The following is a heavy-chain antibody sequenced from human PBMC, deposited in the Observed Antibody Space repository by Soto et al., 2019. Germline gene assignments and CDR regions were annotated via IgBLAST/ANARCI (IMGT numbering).Heavy chain of an antibody. CDR2: IKRKIDGETT. Sequence: EVQLVESGGGLVKPGGSLRLSCAASGFSFSNAWMNWVRQAPGKGLEWVGRIKRKIDGETTDYAAPVKGRFTISRDDSKNTLSLQMNSLKADDTAVYYCTTGSVEGVWGQGTTVTVSS. V-gene: IGHV3-15*07. CDR1: GFSFSNAW. J-gene: IGHJ6*02. CDR3: TTGSVEGV.